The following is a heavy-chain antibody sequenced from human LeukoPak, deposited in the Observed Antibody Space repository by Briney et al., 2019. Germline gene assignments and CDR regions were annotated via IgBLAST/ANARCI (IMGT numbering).Heavy chain of an antibody. V-gene: IGHV3-30*03. CDR3: ARDSTYYYDSGSSGPHYFDN. J-gene: IGHJ4*02. Sequence: GGSLRLSCAASGFTFSTYGMQWVRQAPGKGLEWVAVIVGDGSKAHCADSVRGRFTVSRDNSKNTLYLQLNSLRAEDTAVYYCARDSTYYYDSGSSGPHYFDNWGQGTLVTVSS. D-gene: IGHD3-10*01. CDR1: GFTFSTYG. CDR2: IVGDGSKA.